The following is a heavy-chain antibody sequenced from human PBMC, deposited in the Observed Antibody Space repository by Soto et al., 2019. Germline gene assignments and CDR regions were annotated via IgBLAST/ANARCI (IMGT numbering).Heavy chain of an antibody. CDR1: GGSISSSSYY. J-gene: IGHJ4*02. CDR3: ARRYGDYNLDY. D-gene: IGHD4-17*01. Sequence: PSETLSLTCTVSGGSISSSSYYWGWIRQPPGKGLEWIGSIYYSGSTYYNPSLKSRVTISVDTSKNQFSLKLSSVTAADTAVYYCARRYGDYNLDYWGQGTLVTGSS. V-gene: IGHV4-39*01. CDR2: IYYSGST.